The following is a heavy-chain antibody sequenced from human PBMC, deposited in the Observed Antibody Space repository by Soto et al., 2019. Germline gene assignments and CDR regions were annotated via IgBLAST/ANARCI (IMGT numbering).Heavy chain of an antibody. Sequence: GGSLRLSCAASGFTFATYTMSWVRQAPGKGLEWVSVISGSGGRPSYADSVQGRFIISRDNPKSTLYLQMNSLRAEDTAMYYCAKENGVRKYYFDYWGQGTLVTVS. CDR2: ISGSGGRP. V-gene: IGHV3-23*01. D-gene: IGHD2-8*01. CDR1: GFTFATYT. J-gene: IGHJ4*02. CDR3: AKENGVRKYYFDY.